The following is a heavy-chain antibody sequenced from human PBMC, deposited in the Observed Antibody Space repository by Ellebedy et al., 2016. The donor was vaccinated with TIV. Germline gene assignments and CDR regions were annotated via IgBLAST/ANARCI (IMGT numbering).Heavy chain of an antibody. D-gene: IGHD1-7*01. J-gene: IGHJ6*02. V-gene: IGHV3-23*01. CDR2: VVGSSGST. Sequence: GESLKISCVASGFTFSNYAMNWVRQAPGKGLEWVSTVVGSSGSTFYADSVQGRFTVSRDNPKHTLYLQMNSLRAEDTAVYYCAKDVSVGTTQSFYGMDVWGQGTTVTVSS. CDR3: AKDVSVGTTQSFYGMDV. CDR1: GFTFSNYA.